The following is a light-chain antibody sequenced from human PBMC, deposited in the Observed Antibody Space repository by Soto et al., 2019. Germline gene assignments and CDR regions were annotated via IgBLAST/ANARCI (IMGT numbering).Light chain of an antibody. CDR3: CSYAGV. J-gene: IGLJ2*01. Sequence: QSALTQPASVSGSPGQSITISCTGTSSDVGSYNLVSWYQKHPGKAPKLMIYEGSKRPSGVSNRFSGSKSGNTAYLTISGLQAADEADYYCCSYAGVFGGGTQLTVL. CDR2: EGS. V-gene: IGLV2-23*01. CDR1: SSDVGSYNL.